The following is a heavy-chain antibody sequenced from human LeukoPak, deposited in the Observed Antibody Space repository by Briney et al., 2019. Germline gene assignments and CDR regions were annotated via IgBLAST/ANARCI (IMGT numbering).Heavy chain of an antibody. CDR2: IKQDGTER. CDR1: GFTFSSYW. CDR3: ARYVNYFDP. D-gene: IGHD3-10*02. V-gene: IGHV3-7*01. Sequence: GGSLRLSCAASGFTFSSYWMTWVRQAPAKGLEWVATIKQDGTERYNVDSVRGRFTISRDNAKNSLFLQVNSRTAEDTALYYCARYVNYFDPWGQGTLITVSS. J-gene: IGHJ4*02.